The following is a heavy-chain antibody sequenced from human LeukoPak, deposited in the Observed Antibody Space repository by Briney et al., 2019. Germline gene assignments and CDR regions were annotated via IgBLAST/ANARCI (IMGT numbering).Heavy chain of an antibody. CDR3: ASKQVATIYNYYYGMDV. CDR2: IIPIFGIA. J-gene: IGHJ6*02. Sequence: SVKVSCKASGGTFSSYGISWVRQAPGQGLEWMGRIIPIFGIANYAQKFQGRVTITADKSTSTAYMELSSLRSEDTAVYYCASKQVATIYNYYYGMDVWGQGTTVTVSS. D-gene: IGHD5-12*01. V-gene: IGHV1-69*04. CDR1: GGTFSSYG.